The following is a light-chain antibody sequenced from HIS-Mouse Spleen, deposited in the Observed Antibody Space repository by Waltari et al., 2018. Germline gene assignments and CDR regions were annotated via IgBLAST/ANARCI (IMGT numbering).Light chain of an antibody. CDR2: EGS. Sequence: QSALTQPASVSGSPGQSITISCTGTSSDVGSYNLVSWYQQHPGKAPKLMIYEGSKRPSVVSNRVSGSKSGNTASLTISGLQAEDEADYYCCSYAGSSTNWVFGGGTKLTVL. V-gene: IGLV2-23*01. J-gene: IGLJ3*02. CDR1: SSDVGSYNL. CDR3: CSYAGSSTNWV.